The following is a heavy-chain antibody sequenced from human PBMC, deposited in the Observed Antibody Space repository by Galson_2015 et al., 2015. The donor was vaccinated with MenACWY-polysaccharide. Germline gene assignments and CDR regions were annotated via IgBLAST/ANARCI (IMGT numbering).Heavy chain of an antibody. CDR3: ARGRRDSAVAAKASVFLEY. CDR1: GYTFTSYD. V-gene: IGHV1-8*01. D-gene: IGHD6-19*01. CDR2: MSPNTAKT. Sequence: SVKVSCKASGYTFTSYDINWVRQATGQGLEWMGWMSPNTAKTGYPQKFQGRVTMTRNNSISTAYMELSSLTSEDTAVYYCARGRRDSAVAAKASVFLEYWGQGILVTVSS. J-gene: IGHJ4*02.